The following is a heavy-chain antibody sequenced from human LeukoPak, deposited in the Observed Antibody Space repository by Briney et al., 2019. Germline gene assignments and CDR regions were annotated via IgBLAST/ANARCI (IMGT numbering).Heavy chain of an antibody. D-gene: IGHD6-13*01. Sequence: SETLSLTCTVSGGSISSYYWSWIRQPPGKGLEWIGYIYYSGSTNYKPSLKSRVTISVDTSKNQFSLKLRSVTAADTAVYYCARHTQYSSSWIDYWGQGTLVIVSS. CDR3: ARHTQYSSSWIDY. CDR2: IYYSGST. J-gene: IGHJ4*02. V-gene: IGHV4-59*08. CDR1: GGSISSYY.